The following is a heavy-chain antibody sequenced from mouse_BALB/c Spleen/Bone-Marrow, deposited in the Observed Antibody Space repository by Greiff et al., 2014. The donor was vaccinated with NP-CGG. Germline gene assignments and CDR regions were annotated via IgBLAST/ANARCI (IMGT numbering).Heavy chain of an antibody. CDR1: GYTFTSYW. Sequence: VQLQQSGAELAKPGASVKMSCKASGYTFTSYWMHWVKQRPGQGLEWIGYINPSTGYTEYNQKFKDKASLTADKSSSTAYMQLSSLTSEDSAVYYCAREGYYGSPFAYRGQGTLVTVSA. J-gene: IGHJ3*01. CDR3: AREGYYGSPFAY. V-gene: IGHV1-7*01. D-gene: IGHD1-1*01. CDR2: INPSTGYT.